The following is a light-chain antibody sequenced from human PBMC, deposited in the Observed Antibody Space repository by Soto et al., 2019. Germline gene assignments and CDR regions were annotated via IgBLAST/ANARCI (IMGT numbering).Light chain of an antibody. J-gene: IGKJ1*01. V-gene: IGKV1-5*03. Sequence: IQLTQSPSTLSASVGDRVSITCRASQGISRWLAWYQHKPGKAPNLLIYKASVLESGVPSRFSGSGSGTEFTLTITSLQSDDFATYYCQQYDSYSRTFGQGTNVEI. CDR1: QGISRW. CDR3: QQYDSYSRT. CDR2: KAS.